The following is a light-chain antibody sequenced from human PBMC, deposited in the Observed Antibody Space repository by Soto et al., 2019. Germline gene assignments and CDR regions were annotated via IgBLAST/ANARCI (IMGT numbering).Light chain of an antibody. CDR1: QSVSSY. CDR2: DAS. V-gene: IGKV3-11*01. Sequence: EIVLTQSPATLSLSPGERATLSCRASQSVSSYLAWFQQKPGQAPRLLFYDASNRATGIPARFSGSGSGTDFTLTISSLEPEDIAVYYCQQRSNWPYTFGQGAKLEIK. J-gene: IGKJ2*01. CDR3: QQRSNWPYT.